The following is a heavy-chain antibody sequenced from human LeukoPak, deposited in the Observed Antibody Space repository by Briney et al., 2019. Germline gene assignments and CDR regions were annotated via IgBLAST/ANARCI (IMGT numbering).Heavy chain of an antibody. J-gene: IGHJ3*02. V-gene: IGHV5-51*01. D-gene: IGHD6-13*01. CDR2: IYPADSNT. CDR3: ARPRLAAAGSAFDI. CDR1: GYSFTNFC. Sequence: GESLRISCQGYGYSFTNFCIGWVRQMPGKGLEWMCIIYPADSNTIYSPSFQGQVTISADKSISTAYLQWSNLKASDTAIYYCARPRLAAAGSAFDIWGQGTMVTVSS.